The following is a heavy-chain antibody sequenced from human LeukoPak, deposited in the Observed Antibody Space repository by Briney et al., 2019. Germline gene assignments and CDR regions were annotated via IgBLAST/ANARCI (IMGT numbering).Heavy chain of an antibody. J-gene: IGHJ6*03. CDR1: GGSISSSNW. D-gene: IGHD3-10*01. CDR3: ARGNYGSGSYRVYYYYMDV. V-gene: IGHV4-4*02. CDR2: IYHSGST. Sequence: SETLSLTCAVSGGSISSSNWWSWVRQPPGKGLEWIGEIYHSGSTNYNPSLKSRVTISVDTSKNQFSLKLSSVTAADTAVYYCARGNYGSGSYRVYYYYMDVWGKGTTVTISS.